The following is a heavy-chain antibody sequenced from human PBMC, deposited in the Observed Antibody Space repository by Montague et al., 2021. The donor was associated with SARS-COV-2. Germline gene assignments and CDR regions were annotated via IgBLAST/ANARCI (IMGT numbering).Heavy chain of an antibody. CDR2: TYYRSKWYN. CDR3: ARGSSGYYTPRPFDY. V-gene: IGHV6-1*01. CDR1: GDSVSSNRAA. J-gene: IGHJ4*02. Sequence: CAISGDSVSSNRAAWNWIRQSPSRGLEWLGRTYYRSKWYNDYAVSVKSRITINPDTSKNQCSLQPNSVTPEDTAVYYCARGSSGYYTPRPFDYWGQGTLVTVSS. D-gene: IGHD3-22*01.